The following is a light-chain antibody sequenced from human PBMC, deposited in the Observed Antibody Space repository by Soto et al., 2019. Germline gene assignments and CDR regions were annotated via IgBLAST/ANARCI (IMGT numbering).Light chain of an antibody. V-gene: IGKV1-5*01. Sequence: DIQMTQSPSTLSASVGDRVTITCRASQSLSSWLAWYEQKPGKVPKLLIYDASSLESGVPSRFSGSGSGTEFTLTISSLQPDDFATYYCQHYNSYSEAFGQGTKVDI. CDR1: QSLSSW. J-gene: IGKJ1*01. CDR3: QHYNSYSEA. CDR2: DAS.